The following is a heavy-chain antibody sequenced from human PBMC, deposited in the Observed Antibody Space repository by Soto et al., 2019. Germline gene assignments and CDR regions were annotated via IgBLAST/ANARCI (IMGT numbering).Heavy chain of an antibody. CDR3: ARDRGVAPPVAGNTHYYVYMDV. CDR2: ISGFNGNT. Sequence: QDQLVQSGAEVKKPGASVTVSCKASGYSFTNYGITWVRQAPGQGLEWMGWISGFNGNTHYAQKLQGRVTMTTDASTSTAYMELRSLRSDDTAVYYCARDRGVAPPVAGNTHYYVYMDVWGKGTTVTVSS. CDR1: GYSFTNYG. D-gene: IGHD6-19*01. J-gene: IGHJ6*03. V-gene: IGHV1-18*01.